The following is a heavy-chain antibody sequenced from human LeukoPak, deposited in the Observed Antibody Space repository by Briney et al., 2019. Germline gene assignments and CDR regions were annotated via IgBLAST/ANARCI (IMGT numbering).Heavy chain of an antibody. CDR3: ARDRNTGSSYENLFEY. V-gene: IGHV3-74*01. CDR1: GFTFSPYW. Sequence: GGSLGLSCAASGFTFSPYWMHWVRQAPGKGLLWVSRINSDGSSTSYADSVKGRFTISRDNAKNTLYLQMNSLRAEDTGVYYCARDRNTGSSYENLFEYWGQGTLVTVSS. D-gene: IGHD1-26*01. CDR2: INSDGSST. J-gene: IGHJ4*02.